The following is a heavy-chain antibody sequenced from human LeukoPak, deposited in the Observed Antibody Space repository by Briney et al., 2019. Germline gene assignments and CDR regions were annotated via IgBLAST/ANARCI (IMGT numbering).Heavy chain of an antibody. J-gene: IGHJ5*02. D-gene: IGHD3-22*01. CDR1: GGSISSSSYY. CDR2: IYYSGST. V-gene: IGHV4-39*01. CDR3: ASQYYYDSSDFSES. Sequence: PSETLSLTCTVSGGSISSSSYYWGWIRQPPGKGLEWIGSIYYSGSTYYNPSLKSRVTISVDTSNNQSSLKLSSVTAADTAVYYCASQYYYDSSDFSESWGQGTLVTVSS.